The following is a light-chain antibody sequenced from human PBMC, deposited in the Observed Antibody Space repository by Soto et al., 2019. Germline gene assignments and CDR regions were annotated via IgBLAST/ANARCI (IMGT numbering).Light chain of an antibody. J-gene: IGKJ1*01. CDR1: QSISSSY. CDR3: QQYDSSPRT. V-gene: IGKV3-20*01. CDR2: GAS. Sequence: EIVLTQSPGTLSLSPGERATLSCRASQSISSSYLAWYQQKPGQAPRLLIYGASSRATGIPDRFSGSGSGTDFTLTINRLEPEDFAVYYYQQYDSSPRTFGQGTKVEIK.